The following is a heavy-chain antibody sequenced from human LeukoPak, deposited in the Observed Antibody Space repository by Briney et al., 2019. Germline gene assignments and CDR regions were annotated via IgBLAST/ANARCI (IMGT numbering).Heavy chain of an antibody. CDR2: IYHSGST. V-gene: IGHV4-38-2*02. Sequence: SETLSLTCAVSGYSISSGYYWGWIRQPPGKGLEWIGSIYHSGSTYNPSLKSRVTISVDTSKNQFSLKLSSVTAADTAVYYCARDPRRGIAMVRGVIKHPTGWFDPWGQGTLVTVSS. J-gene: IGHJ5*02. CDR1: GYSISSGYY. D-gene: IGHD3-10*01. CDR3: ARDPRRGIAMVRGVIKHPTGWFDP.